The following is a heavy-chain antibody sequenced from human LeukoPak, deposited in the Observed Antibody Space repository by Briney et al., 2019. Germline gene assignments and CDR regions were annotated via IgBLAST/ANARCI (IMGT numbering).Heavy chain of an antibody. CDR1: GFSFSSYW. V-gene: IGHV3-7*03. Sequence: GGSLRLSCAASGFSFSSYWMSWVRQAPGKGLEWVAQIKQDGSEKYYGDSVKGRFTISRDNAKNSLYLQMNSLRAEDTALYYCAKDMSFLSVKGATGFDYWGQGTLVTVPS. CDR2: IKQDGSEK. CDR3: AKDMSFLSVKGATGFDY. J-gene: IGHJ4*02. D-gene: IGHD1-14*01.